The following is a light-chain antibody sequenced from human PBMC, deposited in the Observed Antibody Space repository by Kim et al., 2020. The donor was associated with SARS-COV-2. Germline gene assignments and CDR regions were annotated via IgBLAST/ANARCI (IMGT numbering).Light chain of an antibody. V-gene: IGKV1-5*03. CDR3: QQYNSYPNV. J-gene: IGKJ2*01. CDR1: QKINNW. Sequence: ASVGDRITITCRASQKINNWVAWYQQKTGKAPQVLIYKASSLESGVPSRFSGRGSGTEFTLTISSLQPDDFATYYCQQYNSYPNVFGQGTKLEI. CDR2: KAS.